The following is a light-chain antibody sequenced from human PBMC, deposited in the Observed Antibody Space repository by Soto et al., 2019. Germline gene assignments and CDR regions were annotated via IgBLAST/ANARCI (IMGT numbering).Light chain of an antibody. CDR1: QTVSTY. CDR2: NAS. V-gene: IGKV3-11*01. CDR3: HQRSHWPFT. Sequence: EIVLTQSPATLSLSPGERATLSCRASQTVSTYLAWYQHKPGQAPKLLIYNASNRAAGIPARFSGSGSATDFTLTISSLEPDDFAVYYCHQRSHWPFTFGPGTKVDVK. J-gene: IGKJ3*01.